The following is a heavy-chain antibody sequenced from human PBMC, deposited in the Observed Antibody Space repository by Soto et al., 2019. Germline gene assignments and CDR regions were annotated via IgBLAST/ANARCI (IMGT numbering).Heavy chain of an antibody. Sequence: EVQLLESGGGLVQPGGSLRLSCAATGFIFSDYAMGWVRQAPGKGPEWVSAISHSGGGAYDVDSVKGRFTTSRGNYRGTLYLQMTSLRVEDTAIYYCVKCDLNSRPGPDFWGQGTLVTVSP. CDR2: ISHSGGGA. CDR3: VKCDLNSRPGPDF. CDR1: GFIFSDYA. V-gene: IGHV3-23*01. J-gene: IGHJ4*02. D-gene: IGHD6-6*01.